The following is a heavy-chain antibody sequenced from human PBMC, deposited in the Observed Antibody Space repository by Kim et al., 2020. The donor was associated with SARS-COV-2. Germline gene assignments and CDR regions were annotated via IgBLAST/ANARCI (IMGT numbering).Heavy chain of an antibody. V-gene: IGHV4-31*03. D-gene: IGHD3-10*01. CDR1: GGSISSGGYY. Sequence: SETLSLTCTVSGGSISSGGYYWSWIRQHPGKGLEWIGYIYYSGSTYYNPSLKSRVTISVDTSKNQFSLKLSSVTAADTAVYYCAREMVTMVRGVITPRWFDPWGQGTLVTVSS. CDR3: AREMVTMVRGVITPRWFDP. CDR2: IYYSGST. J-gene: IGHJ5*02.